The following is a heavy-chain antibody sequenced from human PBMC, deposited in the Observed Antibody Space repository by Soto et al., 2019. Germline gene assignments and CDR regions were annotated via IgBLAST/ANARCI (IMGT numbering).Heavy chain of an antibody. CDR1: GGSISSSSYY. CDR3: ATLPYYDFWSGYYNGDYYYYGMDV. V-gene: IGHV4-39*01. D-gene: IGHD3-3*01. CDR2: IYYSGST. J-gene: IGHJ6*02. Sequence: SETRSLICTVSGGSISSSSYYWVWIRQPPGKGLDWIGSIYYSGSTYYNPSLKSRVTLSVDTPKNQFSLKLSSVTAADTAVYYCATLPYYDFWSGYYNGDYYYYGMDVWGQWTTVTVSS.